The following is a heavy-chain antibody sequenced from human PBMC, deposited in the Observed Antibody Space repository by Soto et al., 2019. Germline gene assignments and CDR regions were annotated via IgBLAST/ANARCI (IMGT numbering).Heavy chain of an antibody. CDR3: VTRGSGSLDAFDI. CDR2: MNPNSGNT. D-gene: IGHD3-10*01. V-gene: IGHV1-8*01. J-gene: IGHJ3*02. Sequence: QVQLVQSGAEVKKPGASVKVSCKASGYTFTSYEINWVRQATGQGFEWMGWMNPNSGNTAYAQKFQGRVTMTRNTSISTAYMELSSLRSEDTAVYYCVTRGSGSLDAFDIWGQGTMVTVSS. CDR1: GYTFTSYE.